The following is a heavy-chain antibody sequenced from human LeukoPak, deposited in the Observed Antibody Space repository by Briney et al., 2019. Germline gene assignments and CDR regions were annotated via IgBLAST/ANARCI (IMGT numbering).Heavy chain of an antibody. CDR2: ISYDGSYK. J-gene: IGHJ6*02. CDR3: AKDHLYNYYYGMDV. CDR1: GFTFSSYG. Sequence: QPGRSLRLSCAASGFTFSSYGMHWVRQPPGKGLEWVAVISYDGSYKYYADSVKGRFTISRDNSKNSLYLQMNSLRAEDTAVYYCAKDHLYNYYYGMDVWGQGTTVTVSS. V-gene: IGHV3-30*18.